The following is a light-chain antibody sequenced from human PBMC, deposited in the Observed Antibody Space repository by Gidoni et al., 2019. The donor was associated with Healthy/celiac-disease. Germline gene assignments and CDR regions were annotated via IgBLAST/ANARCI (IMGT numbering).Light chain of an antibody. J-gene: IGKJ5*01. V-gene: IGKV3-15*01. Sequence: EIVMTQSPATLSVSPGERATLSCRASQSVSSNLAWYQQKPGQAPRLLIYVASTRAPGIPARFSGSGSGTEFTLTISSLQSEDFAVYYCQHYNNWPPITFGQGTRLEIK. CDR3: QHYNNWPPIT. CDR1: QSVSSN. CDR2: VAS.